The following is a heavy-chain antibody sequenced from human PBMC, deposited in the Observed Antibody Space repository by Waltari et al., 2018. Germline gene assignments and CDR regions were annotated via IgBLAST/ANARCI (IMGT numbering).Heavy chain of an antibody. V-gene: IGHV3-23*01. CDR2: VSGSGATT. CDR3: AKAFRGYSGSYFDI. Sequence: EVQLLESGGGLVQPGGSLRLVCAASGFRFGGFGRNGVRQAPGKGLEWVSGVSGSGATTNYADSVRGRFTVSRDNTRNTVYLQMNSLRAEDTAVYYCAKAFRGYSGSYFDIWGRGTLVAVSA. CDR1: GFRFGGFG. J-gene: IGHJ4*02. D-gene: IGHD5-12*01.